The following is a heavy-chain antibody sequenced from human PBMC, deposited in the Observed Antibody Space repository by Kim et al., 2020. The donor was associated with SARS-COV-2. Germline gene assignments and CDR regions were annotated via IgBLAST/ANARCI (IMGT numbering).Heavy chain of an antibody. Sequence: GGSLRLSCAASGFTFSSYAMSWVRQAPGKGLEWVSAISGSGGSTYYADSVKGRFTISRDNSKNTLYLQMNSLRAEDTAVYYCAKANFRYYGSGSYYQDYWGQGTLVTVSS. CDR2: ISGSGGST. CDR3: AKANFRYYGSGSYYQDY. V-gene: IGHV3-23*01. CDR1: GFTFSSYA. J-gene: IGHJ4*02. D-gene: IGHD3-10*01.